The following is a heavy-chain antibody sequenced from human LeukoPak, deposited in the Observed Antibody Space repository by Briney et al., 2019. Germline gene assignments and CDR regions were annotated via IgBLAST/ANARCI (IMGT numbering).Heavy chain of an antibody. V-gene: IGHV4-59*01. CDR3: AGDYGDYAAYYYRGMDV. Sequence: TLSETVSLTCAVSGVSISSYYWSWIRQPPGKGLEWIGYIYYGGTTNYSPSFKSRVTMSVDTSNSQFSLKLRSVTAADTAVYYCAGDYGDYAAYYYRGMDVWGQGATVTVSS. CDR1: GVSISSYY. J-gene: IGHJ6*02. CDR2: IYYGGTT. D-gene: IGHD4-17*01.